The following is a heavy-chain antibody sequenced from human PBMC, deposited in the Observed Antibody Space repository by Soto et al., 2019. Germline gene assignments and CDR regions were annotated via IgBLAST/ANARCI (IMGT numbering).Heavy chain of an antibody. J-gene: IGHJ6*02. CDR3: ARENYYDSSGSQDYYYGMDV. CDR2: IWYDGSNK. Sequence: ESGGGVVQPGRSLRLSCAASGFTFSSYGMHWVRQAPGKGLEWVAVIWYDGSNKYYADSVKGRFTISRDNSKNTLYLQMNSLRAEDTAVYYCARENYYDSSGSQDYYYGMDVWGQGTTVTVSS. CDR1: GFTFSSYG. D-gene: IGHD3-22*01. V-gene: IGHV3-33*01.